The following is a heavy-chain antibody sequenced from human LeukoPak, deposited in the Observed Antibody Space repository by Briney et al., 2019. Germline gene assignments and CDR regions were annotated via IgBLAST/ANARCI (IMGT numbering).Heavy chain of an antibody. V-gene: IGHV4-39*07. J-gene: IGHJ5*02. CDR3: ARDAYSSGWYAVPNKNWFDP. Sequence: SETLSLTRTVSGGSISSSSYYWGWIRQPPGKGLEWIGSIYHSGSTYYNPSLKSRVTIAVETSKNQFSLKLSSVTAADKAVYYCARDAYSSGWYAVPNKNWFDPWGQGTLVTVSS. CDR2: IYHSGST. D-gene: IGHD6-19*01. CDR1: GGSISSSSYY.